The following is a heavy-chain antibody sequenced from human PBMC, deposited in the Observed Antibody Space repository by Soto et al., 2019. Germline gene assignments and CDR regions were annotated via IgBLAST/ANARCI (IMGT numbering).Heavy chain of an antibody. CDR2: IIPKFGTA. Sequence: QVHLVQSGAEVKKPGSSVKVSCKTSGGTFSRYAISWVRQAPGQGLEWMGGIIPKFGTAKYAKRFQDKVTFTADESTSMAYIELSSPKFEDTAMYLCARGYTYGDFRCTAFDHWGQGTLVAVSA. CDR1: GGTFSRYA. V-gene: IGHV1-69*01. CDR3: ARGYTYGDFRCTAFDH. J-gene: IGHJ4*02. D-gene: IGHD4-17*01.